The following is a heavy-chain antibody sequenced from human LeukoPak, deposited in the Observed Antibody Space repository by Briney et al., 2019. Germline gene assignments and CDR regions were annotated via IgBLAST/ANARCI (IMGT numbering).Heavy chain of an antibody. Sequence: PSETLSLTCAVSVYSISSGYYWGWIRQPPGEGLEWIASIYHNGDSYYNSSLKSRVTISVDTAKNRFSLKVSSVTAADTALYYCARQGSCSNTNCNRWLDPWGQGTLVIVSS. CDR2: IYHNGDS. D-gene: IGHD2-2*01. V-gene: IGHV4-38-2*01. J-gene: IGHJ5*02. CDR1: VYSISSGYY. CDR3: ARQGSCSNTNCNRWLDP.